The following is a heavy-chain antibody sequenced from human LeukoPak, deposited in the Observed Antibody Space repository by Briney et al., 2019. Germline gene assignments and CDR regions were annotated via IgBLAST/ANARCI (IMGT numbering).Heavy chain of an antibody. CDR1: GFTFSSYG. CDR2: IRYDGGNK. D-gene: IGHD2-21*02. V-gene: IGHV3-30*02. CDR3: ARPLAYCGGDCSYYFDY. J-gene: IGHJ4*02. Sequence: GGSLRLSCAASGFTFSSYGMHWVRQAPGKGLEWVAFIRYDGGNKYYADSVKGRFTISRDNSKNTLYLQMNSLRAEDTAVYYCARPLAYCGGDCSYYFDYWGQGTLVTVSS.